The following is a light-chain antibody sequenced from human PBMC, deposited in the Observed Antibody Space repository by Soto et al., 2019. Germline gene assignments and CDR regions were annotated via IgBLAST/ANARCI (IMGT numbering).Light chain of an antibody. V-gene: IGKV2-28*01. CDR1: QSLLNSNGYNY. CDR2: LGS. Sequence: DIVMTQSPLSLPVTPGEPASISCRSSQSLLNSNGYNYLDWYLQKPGQSPQLLIYLGSNRASGVTDRFSGRGSGTAFTLTISIVEAEDVWVYHCMQALTAPPTFGQGTKVEIK. J-gene: IGKJ1*01. CDR3: MQALTAPPT.